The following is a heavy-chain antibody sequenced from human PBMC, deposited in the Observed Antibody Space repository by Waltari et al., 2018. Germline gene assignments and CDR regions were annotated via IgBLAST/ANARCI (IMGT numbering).Heavy chain of an antibody. CDR2: IDTSGGT. V-gene: IGHV4-61*02. CDR1: GGSISSGSYY. Sequence: QVQLQESGPGLVKPSQTLSLTCTVSGGSISSGSYYWSWIRQPAGKGLEWIGSIDTSGGTNYDPSLKSRVTISVDTSKNQFSLKLSSVTAADTAVYYCAREAGGYQGWSSSSSGNFDYWGQGTLVTVSS. D-gene: IGHD6-6*01. CDR3: AREAGGYQGWSSSSSGNFDY. J-gene: IGHJ4*02.